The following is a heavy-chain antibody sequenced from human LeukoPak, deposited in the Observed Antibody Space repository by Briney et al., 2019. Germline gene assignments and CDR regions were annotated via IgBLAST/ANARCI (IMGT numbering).Heavy chain of an antibody. CDR1: GGTFSSYA. Sequence: SVKVSCKASGGTFSSYAISWVRQAPGQGLEWMGRIIPILGIANYAQKFQGRVTITADKSTSTAYMELSSLRSEDTAVYYCARSINLNIVVVPAATNAFDIWGQGTMVTVSS. J-gene: IGHJ3*02. CDR3: ARSINLNIVVVPAATNAFDI. D-gene: IGHD2-2*01. V-gene: IGHV1-69*04. CDR2: IIPILGIA.